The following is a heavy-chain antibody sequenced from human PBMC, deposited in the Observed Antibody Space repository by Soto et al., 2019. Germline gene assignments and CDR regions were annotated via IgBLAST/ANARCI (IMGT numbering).Heavy chain of an antibody. CDR2: IYSSGNT. J-gene: IGHJ5*02. CDR3: ARGQRSSDWFDP. CDR1: GGTISGYY. V-gene: IGHV4-4*07. D-gene: IGHD2-2*01. Sequence: PSETLSLTCSVSGGTISGYYWTWIRQPAGKGLEWIGRIYSSGNTKYNPSLQSRVTMPLDTSNNQFSLRLTSVTAADTAVYYCARGQRSSDWFDPWGQGTLVTVSS.